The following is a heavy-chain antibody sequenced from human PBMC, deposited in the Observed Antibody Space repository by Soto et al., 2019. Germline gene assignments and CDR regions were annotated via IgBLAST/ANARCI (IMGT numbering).Heavy chain of an antibody. D-gene: IGHD6-19*01. CDR2: TNSDGSDT. Sequence: GGSLRLSCAASGFTFSSYCMYWVRQAPGKGLVCVSRTNSDGSDTSYADSVKGRFTISRDNAKNTLYLQMNSLRAEDTAVYYCARDRGWSLSDYWGQGTLVTVSS. J-gene: IGHJ4*02. V-gene: IGHV3-74*01. CDR3: ARDRGWSLSDY. CDR1: GFTFSSYC.